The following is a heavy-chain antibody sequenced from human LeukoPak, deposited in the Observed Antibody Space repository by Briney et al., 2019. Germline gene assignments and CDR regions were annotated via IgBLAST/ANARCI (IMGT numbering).Heavy chain of an antibody. CDR2: IINSGGGT. J-gene: IGHJ4*02. V-gene: IGHV3-23*01. CDR3: AKDRPNYYGSNGHYYKLNGDC. D-gene: IGHD3-22*01. CDR1: GFSFSSNA. Sequence: PGGSLRLSCAASGFSFSSNAMSWVRQAPGKGLEWVSLIINSGGGTYYADSVKGRFTISRDNSKNTLYLQMNSLRAEDTAVYYCAKDRPNYYGSNGHYYKLNGDCWGQGTLVTVSS.